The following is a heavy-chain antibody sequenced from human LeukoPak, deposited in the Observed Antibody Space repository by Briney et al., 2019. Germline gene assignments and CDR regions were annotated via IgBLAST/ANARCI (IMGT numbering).Heavy chain of an antibody. J-gene: IGHJ4*02. CDR3: AKWASDNRAFDL. Sequence: SETLSLTCTVSGTSITSYYWNWIRQAPGQGPEWIGYGHYSGNPKYNPPLKSRVTISVDTSKNQFSLRLSSVTAADTAVYFCAKWASDNRAFDLWGQGTLVTVSS. V-gene: IGHV4-59*08. D-gene: IGHD2-8*01. CDR2: GHYSGNP. CDR1: GTSITSYY.